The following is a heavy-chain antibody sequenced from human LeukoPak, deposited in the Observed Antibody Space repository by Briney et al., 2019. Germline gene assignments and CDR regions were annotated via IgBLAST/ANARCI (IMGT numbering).Heavy chain of an antibody. J-gene: IGHJ3*01. CDR1: GDTISSYD. Sequence: ASVKVSCKASGDTISSYDISWVRQAPGQGLEWMGGIIPIFGTANYAQKFQGRVTITADESTSTAYMELSSLRSEDTAMCYCARGPQVGAFDLWGQGTMVTVSS. CDR2: IIPIFGTA. D-gene: IGHD1-26*01. CDR3: ARGPQVGAFDL. V-gene: IGHV1-69*13.